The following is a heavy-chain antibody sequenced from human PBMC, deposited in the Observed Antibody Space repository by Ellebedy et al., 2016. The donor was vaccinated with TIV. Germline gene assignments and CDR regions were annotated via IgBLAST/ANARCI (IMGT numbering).Heavy chain of an antibody. CDR2: IKQDGSEK. CDR1: GFTFSSYA. CDR3: ARGHSTSSMYYYYGMDV. J-gene: IGHJ6*02. V-gene: IGHV3-7*04. Sequence: PGGSLRLSCAASGFTFSSYAMHWVRQAPGKGLEWVANIKQDGSEKYYVDSVKGRFTISRDNAKNSLYLQMNTLRAEDTAVYYCARGHSTSSMYYYYGMDVWGQGTTVIVSS. D-gene: IGHD6-6*01.